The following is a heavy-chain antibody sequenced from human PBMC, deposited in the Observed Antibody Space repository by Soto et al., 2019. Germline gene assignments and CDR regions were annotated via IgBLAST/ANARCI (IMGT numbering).Heavy chain of an antibody. CDR3: ARGPVRYDFWSGPSEEDY. CDR2: INAGNGNT. CDR1: GYTFTSYA. V-gene: IGHV1-3*01. J-gene: IGHJ4*02. Sequence: QDQLVQSGAEVKKPGASVKVSCKASGYTFTSYAMHWVRQAPGQRLEWMGWINAGNGNTKYSQKFQGRVTISRDTSASTAYMELSSLRSEDTAVYYCARGPVRYDFWSGPSEEDYWGQRTLVTVSS. D-gene: IGHD3-3*01.